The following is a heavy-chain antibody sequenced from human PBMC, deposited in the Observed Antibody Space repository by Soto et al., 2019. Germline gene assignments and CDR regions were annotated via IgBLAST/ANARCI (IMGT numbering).Heavy chain of an antibody. V-gene: IGHV4-39*01. D-gene: IGHD3-22*01. CDR1: GGSISSSSYY. J-gene: IGHJ4*02. CDR2: IYYSGST. Sequence: SETLSLTCTVSGGSISSSSYYWGWIRQPPGKGLEWIGSIYYSGSTYYNSSLKSRVTISVDTSKNQFSLKLSSVTAADTAVYYCARHNYYDLDYWGQGTLVTVSS. CDR3: ARHNYYDLDY.